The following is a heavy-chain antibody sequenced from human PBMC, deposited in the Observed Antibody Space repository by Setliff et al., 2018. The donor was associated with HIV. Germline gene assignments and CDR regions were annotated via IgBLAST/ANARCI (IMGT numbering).Heavy chain of an antibody. D-gene: IGHD5-12*01. J-gene: IGHJ4*02. CDR2: IYSTGST. CDR1: GGSIRSGSYY. Sequence: SETLSLTCSVSGGSIRSGSYYWSWIRQPAGKGLEWIGHIYSTGSTRYNPSLESRLTILVDTSRNQFSLKLSSVTAADTAVYYCATLKMATIYRDFDYWGQGTLVTVSS. CDR3: ATLKMATIYRDFDY. V-gene: IGHV4-61*09.